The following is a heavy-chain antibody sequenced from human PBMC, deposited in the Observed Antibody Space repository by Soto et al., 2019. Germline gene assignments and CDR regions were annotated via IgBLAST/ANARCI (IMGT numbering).Heavy chain of an antibody. Sequence: GGSLRLSCAASGFTFTGSALHWVRQASGTGLEWVGRIRSKADNYATAYAASVKGRFTISRDDSKNTAYLQMNSLKTEDTAVYYCTGLYFDSSGYYYEWFDPWGREPWSPSP. CDR2: IRSKADNYAT. CDR1: GFTFTGSA. D-gene: IGHD3-22*01. CDR3: TGLYFDSSGYYYEWFDP. J-gene: IGHJ5*02. V-gene: IGHV3-73*01.